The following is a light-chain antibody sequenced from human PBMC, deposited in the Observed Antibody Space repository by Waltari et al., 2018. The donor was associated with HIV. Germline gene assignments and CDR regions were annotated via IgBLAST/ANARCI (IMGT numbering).Light chain of an antibody. CDR1: QGIGSS. V-gene: IGKV1-9*01. Sequence: DIQLTLSPSFLSASIGARVTITCRAAQGIGSSLAWYLAKPGRAPKLLVYSASILQAGVPLRFGGSGSGTEFTLTVSSLQPEDFAAYYCQQYDTYPLTFGGGTKVEIK. CDR2: SAS. J-gene: IGKJ4*01. CDR3: QQYDTYPLT.